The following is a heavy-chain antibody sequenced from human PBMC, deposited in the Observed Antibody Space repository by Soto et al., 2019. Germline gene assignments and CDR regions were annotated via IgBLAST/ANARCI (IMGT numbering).Heavy chain of an antibody. J-gene: IGHJ4*02. CDR1: GFTFSNSW. Sequence: GGSVRLSCAASGFTFSNSWMTWVRQAPGKGLEWVANMNQDGSEKYYEDSVKGRFTISRDNAKNSLSLQMNSLRAEDTAVYFCARGNRGTFDYWGQGALVTVSS. V-gene: IGHV3-7*03. CDR3: ARGNRGTFDY. D-gene: IGHD7-27*01. CDR2: MNQDGSEK.